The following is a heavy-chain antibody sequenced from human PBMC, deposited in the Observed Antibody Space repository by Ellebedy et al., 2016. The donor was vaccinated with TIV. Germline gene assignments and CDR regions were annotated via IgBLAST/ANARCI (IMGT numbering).Heavy chain of an antibody. J-gene: IGHJ4*02. V-gene: IGHV1-18*04. CDR2: ISGYTGDT. D-gene: IGHD6-6*01. CDR3: VRGSKPARGADFDY. CDR1: GYTFTSYG. Sequence: AASVKVSCKASGYTFTSYGISWVRQAPGQGLEWMGWISGYTGDTNSAQNRQGRVTLTTDTSTSSAHMELRSLRLEDTAMYYCVRGSKPARGADFDYWGQGTLVTVSS.